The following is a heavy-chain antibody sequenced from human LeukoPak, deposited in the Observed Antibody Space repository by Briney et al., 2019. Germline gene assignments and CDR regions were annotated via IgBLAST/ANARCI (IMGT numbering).Heavy chain of an antibody. CDR2: IYRSGST. Sequence: SETLSLTCAVSGSSMGSIDSGGYYWSWIRQPPGKGLEWIGYIYRSGSTFYNPSLKSRVTISPDTSKSHFSLNLSSMTAADTAVYYCARCIAARPGFYFDYWGQGILVTVSS. CDR1: GSSMGSIDSGGYY. J-gene: IGHJ4*02. CDR3: ARCIAARPGFYFDY. V-gene: IGHV4-30-2*01. D-gene: IGHD6-6*01.